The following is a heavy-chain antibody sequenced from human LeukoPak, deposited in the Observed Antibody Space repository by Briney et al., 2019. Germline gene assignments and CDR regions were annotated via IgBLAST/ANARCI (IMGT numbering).Heavy chain of an antibody. CDR1: GFTFSSYA. CDR3: AKDYYDSSGYWSRAYYFDY. Sequence: RGSLRLSCAASGFTFSSYAMHWVRQAPGKGLEWVAVISYDGSNKYYADSVKGRFTISRDNSKNTLYLQMNSLRAEDTAVYYCAKDYYDSSGYWSRAYYFDYWGQGTLVTVSS. V-gene: IGHV3-30*04. CDR2: ISYDGSNK. D-gene: IGHD3-22*01. J-gene: IGHJ4*02.